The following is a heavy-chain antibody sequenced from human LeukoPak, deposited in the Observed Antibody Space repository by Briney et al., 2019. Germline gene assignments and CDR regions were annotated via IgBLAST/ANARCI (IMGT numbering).Heavy chain of an antibody. CDR3: AIVAGTAP. CDR2: SSSGSTI. D-gene: IGHD6-19*01. J-gene: IGHJ4*02. V-gene: IGHV3-11*04. Sequence: SSSGSTIYYADSVKGRFTISRDNAKNTLYLQMNSLRAEDTAVYYCAIVAGTAPRGQGTLVTVSS.